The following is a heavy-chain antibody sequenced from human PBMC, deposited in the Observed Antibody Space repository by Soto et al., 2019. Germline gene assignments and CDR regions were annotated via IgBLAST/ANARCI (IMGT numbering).Heavy chain of an antibody. CDR1: GGTFSSYA. J-gene: IGHJ4*02. CDR3: ASPSRGCYDISGQSAWLVD. CDR2: IIPILGTA. Sequence: SVKVSCKASGGTFSSYAISWVRQAPGQGLEWMGGIIPILGTANYAQKLQGRVTITADESTSTAYMELSSLRSEDTAGYYCASPSRGCYDISGQSAWLVDWGQGTLVTVSS. V-gene: IGHV1-69*13. D-gene: IGHD3-22*01.